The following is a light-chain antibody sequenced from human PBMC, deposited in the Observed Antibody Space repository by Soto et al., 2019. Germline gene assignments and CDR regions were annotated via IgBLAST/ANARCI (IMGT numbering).Light chain of an antibody. J-gene: IGKJ1*01. CDR1: QSVSSN. CDR3: QQYINWPRS. V-gene: IGKV3-15*01. CDR2: GAS. Sequence: EIVMTQSPATLSVSPGERATLSCRASQSVSSNLAWYQQKPGQAPRLLIYGASTRATGIPARFSGSGSGTEFTLTISSLQSEDFAVYYCQQYINWPRSFGQGTTLEV.